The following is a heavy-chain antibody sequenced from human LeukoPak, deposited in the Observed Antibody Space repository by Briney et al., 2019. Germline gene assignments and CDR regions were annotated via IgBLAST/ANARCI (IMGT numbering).Heavy chain of an antibody. Sequence: GASLKISCKGSGSRFTSYWISWVRQMPGKGLEWMGRIDPSDSYTNYSPSFQGHVTISADKSISTAYLQWSSLKASDTAMYYCARRALPPAYCGGDCFDAFDIWGQGTMVTVSS. CDR3: ARRALPPAYCGGDCFDAFDI. J-gene: IGHJ3*02. CDR1: GSRFTSYW. D-gene: IGHD2-21*02. V-gene: IGHV5-10-1*01. CDR2: IDPSDSYT.